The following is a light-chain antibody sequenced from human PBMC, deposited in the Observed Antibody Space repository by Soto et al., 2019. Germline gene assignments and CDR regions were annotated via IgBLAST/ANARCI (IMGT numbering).Light chain of an antibody. CDR3: LQDDTYPLT. CDR1: QDIRTD. Sequence: AIQMTQSPSSLSASVGDRVTVTCRASQDIRTDLGWYQHRPGKAPQLLIYGAFRLQSGVPSRFSGSGSGTHFTLTISNLQPEDSATYYCLQDDTYPLTFGGGTKVDIK. J-gene: IGKJ4*01. V-gene: IGKV1-6*01. CDR2: GAF.